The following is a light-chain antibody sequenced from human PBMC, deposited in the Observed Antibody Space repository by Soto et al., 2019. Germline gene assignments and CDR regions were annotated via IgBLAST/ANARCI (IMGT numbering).Light chain of an antibody. CDR2: QDK. J-gene: IGLJ1*01. CDR3: QAWDSSTLYV. V-gene: IGLV3-1*01. Sequence: SYELTQPPSVSVSPGQTASITCSADKLGEKYASWYQQKPGQSPILVTYQDKKRPSGIPERFSGSNSGNTATLTISETQAMDEADYYCQAWDSSTLYVFGTGTKVTVL. CDR1: KLGEKY.